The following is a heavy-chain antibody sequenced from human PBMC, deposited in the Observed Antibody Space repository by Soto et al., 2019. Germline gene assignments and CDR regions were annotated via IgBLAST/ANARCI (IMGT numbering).Heavy chain of an antibody. J-gene: IGHJ4*02. D-gene: IGHD3-3*01. CDR2: IDSSGNT. V-gene: IGHV4-4*07. Sequence: PSETLSLTCSVSGGSISTYYCNWIRQPAGKGLEWIGRIDSSGNTNYSPSLKSRVTLSFDTSKNQFSLKLSSVTAADTAVYYCARGGPDFWSGPFDYWGQGTPVTVSS. CDR3: ARGGPDFWSGPFDY. CDR1: GGSISTYY.